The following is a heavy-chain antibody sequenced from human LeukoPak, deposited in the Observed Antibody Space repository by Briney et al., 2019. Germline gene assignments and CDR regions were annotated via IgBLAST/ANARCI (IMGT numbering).Heavy chain of an antibody. Sequence: SETLSLTCTVSGGSISSYYWSWIRQPPGKGLEWIGYIYYSGCTNYNPSLKSRVTISVDTSKNQFSLKLSSVTAADTAVYYCARAENNWFDPWGQGTLVTVSS. J-gene: IGHJ5*02. CDR1: GGSISSYY. CDR2: IYYSGCT. CDR3: ARAENNWFDP. V-gene: IGHV4-59*01.